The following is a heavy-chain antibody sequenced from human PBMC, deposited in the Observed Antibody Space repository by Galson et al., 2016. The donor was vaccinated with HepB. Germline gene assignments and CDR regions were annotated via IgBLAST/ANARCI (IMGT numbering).Heavy chain of an antibody. CDR1: GFTFTTYY. J-gene: IGHJ1*01. V-gene: IGHV1-2*02. CDR2: ITPNNGGA. D-gene: IGHD3/OR15-3a*01. Sequence: SVKVSCKASGFTFTTYYIQWLRQAPGQGLEWMGWITPNNGGANYALKFQGRVTMTRDTSITTAYMELSSLKSDDTAVHYCARGKYDLATGPIQLWGQGTLVSVSS. CDR3: ARGKYDLATGPIQL.